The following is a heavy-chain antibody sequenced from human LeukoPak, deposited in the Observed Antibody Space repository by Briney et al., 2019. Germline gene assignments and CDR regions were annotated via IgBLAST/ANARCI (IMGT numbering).Heavy chain of an antibody. CDR2: INHSGST. Sequence: SETLSLTCAVYGGSFSGYYWSWIRQPPGKGLEWIGEINHSGSTNYNPSLKSRVTISVDTSKNQFSLKLSSVTAADTAVYYCARDRGSSWYASSLPPTAGMDVWGQGTTVTVSS. CDR3: ARDRGSSWYASSLPPTAGMDV. V-gene: IGHV4-34*01. CDR1: GGSFSGYY. J-gene: IGHJ6*02. D-gene: IGHD6-13*01.